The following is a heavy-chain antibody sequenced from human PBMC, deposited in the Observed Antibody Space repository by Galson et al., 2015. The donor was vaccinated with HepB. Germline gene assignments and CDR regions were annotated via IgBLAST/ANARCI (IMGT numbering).Heavy chain of an antibody. Sequence: SVKVSCKASGGTFSSYAISWVRQAPGQGLEWMGGIIPIFGTANYAQKFQGRVTITADESTSTAYMELSSLRSEDTAVYYCARSAPQSIAFSGMDVWGQGTTVTVSS. CDR2: IIPIFGTA. D-gene: IGHD6-6*01. J-gene: IGHJ6*02. CDR3: ARSAPQSIAFSGMDV. CDR1: GGTFSSYA. V-gene: IGHV1-69*13.